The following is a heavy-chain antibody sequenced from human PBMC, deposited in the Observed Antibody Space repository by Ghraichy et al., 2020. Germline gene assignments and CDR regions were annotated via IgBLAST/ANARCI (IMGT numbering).Heavy chain of an antibody. V-gene: IGHV4-31*03. D-gene: IGHD2-2*01. J-gene: IGHJ4*02. CDR3: AGVPPCSTTSCPLFDY. Sequence: SETLSLTCTVSGGTISGGGYYWSWIRQHPGEGLEWIGYIYYSGNTYYNPSLKSRITISLDTSKNQFSLKMSSVTAADTAVYYCAGVPPCSTTSCPLFDYWGQGTLVTVSS. CDR1: GGTISGGGYY. CDR2: IYYSGNT.